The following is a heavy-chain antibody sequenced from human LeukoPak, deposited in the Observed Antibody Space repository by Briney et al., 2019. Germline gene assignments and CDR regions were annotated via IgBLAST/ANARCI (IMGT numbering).Heavy chain of an antibody. CDR1: GFTFASYS. CDR3: ARVSGRLERQSDLDY. Sequence: GGSLRLSCAASGFTFASYSMNWVRQAPGKGLEWVSSISGDSTYIYNAGSVKGRFTISRHNAQASLYLQMISLRADDTAVYYCARVSGRLERQSDLDYWGQGTLVIVSS. CDR2: ISGDSTYI. D-gene: IGHD1-1*01. J-gene: IGHJ4*02. V-gene: IGHV3-21*01.